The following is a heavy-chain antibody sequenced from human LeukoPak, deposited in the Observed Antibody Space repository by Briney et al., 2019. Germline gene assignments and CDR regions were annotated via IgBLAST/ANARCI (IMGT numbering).Heavy chain of an antibody. CDR1: GYSFTSYW. Sequence: GESLKISCKGSGYSFTSYWIGWVRQMPGKGLEWMGIIYPGDFDTRYSPSFQGQVTISADKSISTAYLQWSSLKASDTAMYYCARGYCSSTSCFRGYNWFDPWGQGTLVTVSS. J-gene: IGHJ5*02. CDR3: ARGYCSSTSCFRGYNWFDP. V-gene: IGHV5-51*01. D-gene: IGHD2-2*01. CDR2: IYPGDFDT.